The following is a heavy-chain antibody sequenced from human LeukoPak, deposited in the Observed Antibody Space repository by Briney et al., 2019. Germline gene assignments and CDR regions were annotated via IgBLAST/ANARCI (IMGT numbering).Heavy chain of an antibody. CDR3: ARGDSGYDYGFDN. J-gene: IGHJ4*02. V-gene: IGHV1-69*05. Sequence: GASVTVSCTASGGTFSIHAISWVRQAPGQGLGWVGGIIPIFGTTNYAQKFQGRVTITTDESTSTGYMELRSLRSDDTAVYYCARGDSGYDYGFDNWGQGTLVTVSS. D-gene: IGHD5-12*01. CDR1: GGTFSIHA. CDR2: IIPIFGTT.